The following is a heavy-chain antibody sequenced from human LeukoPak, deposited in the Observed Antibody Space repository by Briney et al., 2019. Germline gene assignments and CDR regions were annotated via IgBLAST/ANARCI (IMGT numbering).Heavy chain of an antibody. V-gene: IGHV4-34*01. CDR1: GGSFSGCY. Sequence: SETLSLTCAVYGGSFSGCYWSWIRQPPGKGLEWIGEINHSGSTNYNPSLKSRVTISVDTSKNQFSLKLSSVTAADTAVYYCARANGDYGYWGQGTLVTVSS. CDR3: ARANGDYGY. J-gene: IGHJ4*02. D-gene: IGHD4-17*01. CDR2: INHSGST.